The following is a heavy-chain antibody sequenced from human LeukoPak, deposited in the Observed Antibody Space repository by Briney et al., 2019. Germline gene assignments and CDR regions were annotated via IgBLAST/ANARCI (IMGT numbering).Heavy chain of an antibody. CDR2: ISAYNGNT. Sequence: ASVKVSCKASGYTFTNYAMNWVRQAPGQGLEWMGWISAYNGNTNYAQKLQGRVTMTTDTSTSTAYMELRSLRSDDTAVYYCARGKTEWELSPFDIWGQGTMVTVSS. CDR3: ARGKTEWELSPFDI. J-gene: IGHJ3*02. V-gene: IGHV1-18*01. CDR1: GYTFTNYA. D-gene: IGHD1-26*01.